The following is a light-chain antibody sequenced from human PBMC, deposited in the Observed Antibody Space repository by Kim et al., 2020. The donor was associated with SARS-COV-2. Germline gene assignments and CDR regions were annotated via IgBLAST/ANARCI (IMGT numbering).Light chain of an antibody. CDR2: NAS. V-gene: IGKV3-11*01. Sequence: EVVLTQSPATLSLSPGEGVTLSCRASHNIGSNLAWYQHKPGQAPRFLIYNASTRAPGTPVRFSGSGSGTDFSLTISSLEPEDFAVYYCQQLLNWPSTFGGGTKVDIK. CDR3: QQLLNWPST. CDR1: HNIGSN. J-gene: IGKJ4*02.